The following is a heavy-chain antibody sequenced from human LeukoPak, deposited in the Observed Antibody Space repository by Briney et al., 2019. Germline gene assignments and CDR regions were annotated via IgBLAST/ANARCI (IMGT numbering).Heavy chain of an antibody. D-gene: IGHD3-10*01. Sequence: PGGSLRLSCTPSGSTFSTYWINWVRQSPGKGLVWVALINGDGSTTTHADSVKGRFTISRDNAKNTAYLQMNSLRDEDTAVYFCARDYAGSPDYWGQGTLVTVSA. CDR2: INGDGSTT. J-gene: IGHJ4*02. CDR3: ARDYAGSPDY. CDR1: GSTFSTYW. V-gene: IGHV3-74*03.